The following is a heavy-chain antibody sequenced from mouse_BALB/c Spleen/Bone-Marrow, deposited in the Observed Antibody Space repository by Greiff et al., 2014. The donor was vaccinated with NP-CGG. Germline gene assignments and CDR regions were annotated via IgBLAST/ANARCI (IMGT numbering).Heavy chain of an antibody. CDR3: ASRFDEAWFAY. CDR2: ISYSGST. CDR1: GYSITSDYA. J-gene: IGHJ3*01. Sequence: VQLQQPGPGLVKPSQSLSLTCTVTGYSITSDYAWNWIRQFPGNKLEWMGYISYSGSTSYNPSLKSRISITRDTSKNQFFLQLNSVTTEDTATYCCASRFDEAWFAYWGQGTLVTVSA. V-gene: IGHV3-2*02. D-gene: IGHD2-14*01.